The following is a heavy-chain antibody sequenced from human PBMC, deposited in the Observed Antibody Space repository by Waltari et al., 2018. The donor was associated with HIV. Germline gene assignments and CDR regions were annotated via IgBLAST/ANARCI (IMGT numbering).Heavy chain of an antibody. Sequence: VQLVQSGPEMRKLGASVRISCRASGFTFTNYVFSWVRQAPGQGLEWLGWISADEGNRDFARKFKGRATLTTDTSTTTAFLDLRNLRSDDTAIYYCVRGGGTWLYDMYYFQGMDVWGQGTTVTVSS. CDR2: ISADEGNR. J-gene: IGHJ6*02. V-gene: IGHV1-18*01. CDR3: VRGGGTWLYDMYYFQGMDV. D-gene: IGHD3-10*02. CDR1: GFTFTNYV.